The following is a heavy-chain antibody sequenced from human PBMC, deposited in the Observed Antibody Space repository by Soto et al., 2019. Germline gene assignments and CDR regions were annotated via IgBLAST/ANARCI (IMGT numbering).Heavy chain of an antibody. V-gene: IGHV3-9*01. CDR2: ISWNSGSI. D-gene: IGHD3-10*01. CDR3: AKDPASGFASIDY. Sequence: EVQLVESGGGLVQPGRSLRLSCAASGFTFDDYAMHWVRQAPGKGLEWVSGISWNSGSIGYADSVKGRFTISRDNAKNSLYLQMNNLRAEDTALYYCAKDPASGFASIDYWGQGTLVTVSS. CDR1: GFTFDDYA. J-gene: IGHJ4*02.